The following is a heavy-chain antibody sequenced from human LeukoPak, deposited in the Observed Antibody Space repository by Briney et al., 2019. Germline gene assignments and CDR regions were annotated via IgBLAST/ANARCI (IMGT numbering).Heavy chain of an antibody. CDR2: IRSKAYGGTT. CDR3: TTLISYGAHDY. D-gene: IGHD4-17*01. V-gene: IGHV3-49*03. J-gene: IGHJ4*02. Sequence: GGSLRLSCTASGFTFGDYAMSWFRQAPGKGLEWVGFIRSKAYGGTTEYAASVKGRFTISRDDSKSIAYLQMNSLKTDDTAVYFCTTLISYGAHDYWGQGTLVTVSS. CDR1: GFTFGDYA.